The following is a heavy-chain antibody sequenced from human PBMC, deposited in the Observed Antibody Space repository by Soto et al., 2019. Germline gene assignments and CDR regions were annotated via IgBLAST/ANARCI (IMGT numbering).Heavy chain of an antibody. CDR3: ARERPGGPLPY. CDR2: VSAYNRNT. V-gene: IGHV1-18*04. Sequence: QVRLVQSGLEVKKPGASVRLSCKTSGYTFTNYGVTWVRQAPGQGLEWMGWVSAYNRNTNYAQKFEDRVIMTTDTSTSPAYLELKNLKADQPAVYFCARERPGGPLPYWGEGTLVTVS. D-gene: IGHD3-10*01. J-gene: IGHJ4*02. CDR1: GYTFTNYG.